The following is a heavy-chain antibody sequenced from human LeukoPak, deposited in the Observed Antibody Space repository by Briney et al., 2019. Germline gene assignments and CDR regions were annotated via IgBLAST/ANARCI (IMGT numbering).Heavy chain of an antibody. CDR3: ARDGKSGGTTLFYMDV. Sequence: ASVKVSCKASGYTFTGYYMHWLRQAPGQGLEWMEWINPNSGGTNYAQKFQGRVTMTRDTSISTAYMELSRLRSDDTAVYYCARDGKSGGTTLFYMDVWGKGTTVTVSS. J-gene: IGHJ6*03. D-gene: IGHD4-11*01. CDR1: GYTFTGYY. V-gene: IGHV1-2*02. CDR2: INPNSGGT.